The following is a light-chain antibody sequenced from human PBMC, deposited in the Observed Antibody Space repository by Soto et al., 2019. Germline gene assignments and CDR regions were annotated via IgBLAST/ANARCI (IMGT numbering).Light chain of an antibody. CDR3: QQFRSFPIT. CDR1: QDIGSH. J-gene: IGKJ5*01. CDR2: FAS. V-gene: IGKV1D-16*01. Sequence: DIQMTQSPSSLSASVGDRVTITCRASQDIGSHLAWYQQKPEKAPKSLIYFASTLQSGVPSRLSASGPGTDFTLTISSLQPEDCATYYCQQFRSFPITFGQGTRLDIK.